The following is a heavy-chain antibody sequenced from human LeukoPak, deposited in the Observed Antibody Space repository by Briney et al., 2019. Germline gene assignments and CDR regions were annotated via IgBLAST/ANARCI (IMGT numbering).Heavy chain of an antibody. CDR3: ARLPYRVGVAQDY. D-gene: IGHD3-16*02. CDR2: INPISGAT. J-gene: IGHJ4*02. V-gene: IGHV1-46*01. CDR1: GYTFTRYY. Sequence: ASVKVSCKTSGYTFTRYYMQWVRQAPGHGLEWMGIINPISGATDYAQKFQGRVTMTRDTSTSTVYMELSSLRSEDTAMYYCARLPYRVGVAQDYWGQGTLVTVSS.